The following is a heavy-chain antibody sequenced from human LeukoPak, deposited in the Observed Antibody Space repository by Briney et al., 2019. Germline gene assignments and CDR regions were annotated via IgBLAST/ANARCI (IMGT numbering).Heavy chain of an antibody. D-gene: IGHD5-18*01. CDR3: ARDRVYSYGGKAIDY. Sequence: GGSLRLSCAASGLTVSSYSMNWVRQAPGKGLEWVSSISSSSSYIYYADSVKGRFTISRDNAKNSLYLQMNSLRAEDTAVYYCARDRVYSYGGKAIDYWGQGTLVTVSS. CDR2: ISSSSSYI. V-gene: IGHV3-21*01. J-gene: IGHJ4*02. CDR1: GLTVSSYS.